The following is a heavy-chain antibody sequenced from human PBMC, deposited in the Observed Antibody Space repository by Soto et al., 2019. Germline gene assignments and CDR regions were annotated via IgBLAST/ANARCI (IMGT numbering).Heavy chain of an antibody. D-gene: IGHD3-10*01. CDR2: INHSGST. V-gene: IGHV4-34*01. CDR1: GVSFRVYY. CDR3: ARGDSDYGSGSYYIH. J-gene: IGHJ1*01. Sequence: SETLSLTCAVYGVSFRVYYWSWIRQPPGKGLEWIGEINHSGSTNYNPSLKSRVTISVDTSKNQFSLKLSSVTAADTAVYYCARGDSDYGSGSYYIHWGQG.